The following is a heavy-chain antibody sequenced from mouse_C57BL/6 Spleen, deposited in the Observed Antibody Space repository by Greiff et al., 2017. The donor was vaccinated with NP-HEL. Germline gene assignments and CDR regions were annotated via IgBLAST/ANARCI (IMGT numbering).Heavy chain of an antibody. CDR1: GYAFSSSW. CDR2: SYPGDGDT. D-gene: IGHD4-1*01. V-gene: IGHV1-82*01. CDR3: ARLGGTEAMDY. Sequence: QVQLQQSGPELVKPGASVKISCKASGYAFSSSWMNWVKQRPGKGLEWIGRSYPGDGDTNYNGKFKGKATLTADKSSSTAYMQLSSLTSEDSAVYFCARLGGTEAMDYWGQGTSVTVSS. J-gene: IGHJ4*01.